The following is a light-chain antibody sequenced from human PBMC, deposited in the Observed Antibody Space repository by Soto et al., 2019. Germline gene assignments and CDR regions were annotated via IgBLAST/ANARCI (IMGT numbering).Light chain of an antibody. V-gene: IGKV4-1*01. J-gene: IGKJ2*01. Sequence: DIEMTQSPDSLAVSLGERATINCKSSQSVLYSSNNKNYLAWYQQKPGQPPKLLIYWASTRESGVPDRFSGSGSGTDFTLTISSLQAEDVAVYYCQQYHSTPNTFGQGTKLEIK. CDR2: WAS. CDR3: QQYHSTPNT. CDR1: QSVLYSSNNKNY.